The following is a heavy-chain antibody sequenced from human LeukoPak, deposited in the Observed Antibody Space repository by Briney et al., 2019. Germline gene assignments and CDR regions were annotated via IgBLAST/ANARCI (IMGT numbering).Heavy chain of an antibody. J-gene: IGHJ6*02. D-gene: IGHD5-12*01. CDR3: ARTVSTYLVDHYGMDV. CDR1: GGTFSSYA. V-gene: IGHV1-69*13. Sequence: SVKVSCKASGGTFSSYAISWVRQAPGQGLEWMGGIIPIFGTANYAQKFQGRVTITADESTSTAYMELSSLRSEDTAVYYCARTVSTYLVDHYGMDVWGQGTTVIVSS. CDR2: IIPIFGTA.